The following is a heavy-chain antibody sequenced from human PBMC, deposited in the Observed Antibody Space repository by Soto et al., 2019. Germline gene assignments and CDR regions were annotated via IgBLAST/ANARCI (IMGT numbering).Heavy chain of an antibody. Sequence: EVQLLESGGALVQPGGSLRLSCAASGFTFSSYAMSWVRQAPGKGLEWVSSISASGDSTHNADSVKGRFAISRDNSKHTLDLQLNRLTADDTAVYYCAKGGLYNSSWYEGYWGQGTLVTVSS. D-gene: IGHD6-13*01. V-gene: IGHV3-23*01. CDR3: AKGGLYNSSWYEGY. CDR1: GFTFSSYA. CDR2: ISASGDST. J-gene: IGHJ4*02.